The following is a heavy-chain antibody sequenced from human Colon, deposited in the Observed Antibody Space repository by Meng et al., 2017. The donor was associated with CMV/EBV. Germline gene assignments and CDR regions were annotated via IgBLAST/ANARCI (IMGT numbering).Heavy chain of an antibody. CDR3: ARDVFRGEAFDI. CDR2: ISSSGMTV. D-gene: IGHD3-3*01. Sequence: GESLKISCAASGFSFNYYEMHWVRQAPGKGLEWISYISSSGMTVQYAESVKGRFTISRDNAKNSLYLQMNGLRAEDTAVYYCARDVFRGEAFDIWGQGTMVTVSS. J-gene: IGHJ3*02. CDR1: GFSFNYYE. V-gene: IGHV3-48*03.